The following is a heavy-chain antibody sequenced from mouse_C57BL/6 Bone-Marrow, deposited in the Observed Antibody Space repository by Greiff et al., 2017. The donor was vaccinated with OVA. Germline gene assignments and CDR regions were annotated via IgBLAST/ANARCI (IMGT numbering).Heavy chain of an antibody. Sequence: QVQLQQPGAELVRPGSSVKLSCKASGYTFTSYWMDWVKQRPGQGLEWIGNIYPSDSETHYNQKFKDKATLTVDKSSSTAYMQLSSLTSEDSAVYDCARTDIRIDSDYFDYWGQGTTLTVSS. J-gene: IGHJ2*01. D-gene: IGHD1-3*01. V-gene: IGHV1-61*01. CDR3: ARTDIRIDSDYFDY. CDR1: GYTFTSYW. CDR2: IYPSDSET.